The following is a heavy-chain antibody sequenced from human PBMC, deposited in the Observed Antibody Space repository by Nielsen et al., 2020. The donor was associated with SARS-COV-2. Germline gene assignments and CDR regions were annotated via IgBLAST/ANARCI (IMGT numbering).Heavy chain of an antibody. D-gene: IGHD6-19*01. J-gene: IGHJ6*02. CDR3: ARDFSAVAGTQYYGMDV. CDR2: ISSSSSYT. Sequence: GGSLRLSCAASGFTFSDYYMSWIRQAPGKGLEWVSYISSSSSYTNYADSVKGRFTISRDNAKNSLYLQMNSLRAEDTAVYYCARDFSAVAGTQYYGMDVWGQGTTVTVSS. CDR1: GFTFSDYY. V-gene: IGHV3-11*05.